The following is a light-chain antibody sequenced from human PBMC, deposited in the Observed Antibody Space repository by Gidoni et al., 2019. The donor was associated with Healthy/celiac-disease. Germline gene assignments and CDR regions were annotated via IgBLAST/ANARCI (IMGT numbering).Light chain of an antibody. Sequence: YVLTQPPPVSVAPGPTARITCGGNHIGSKSVHRYQQKPGQAPVLVVYDDSDRPSGIPERFSGSNSGNTATLTISRVEAGDEADYYCQVWDSSSDHLVFGGGTQLTVL. CDR1: HIGSKS. CDR3: QVWDSSSDHLV. CDR2: DDS. J-gene: IGLJ7*01. V-gene: IGLV3-21*02.